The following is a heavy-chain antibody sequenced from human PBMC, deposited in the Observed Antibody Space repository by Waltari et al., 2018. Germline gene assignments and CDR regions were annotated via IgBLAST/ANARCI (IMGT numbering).Heavy chain of an antibody. CDR3: TDVSARGEN. V-gene: IGHV3-15*01. D-gene: IGHD2-21*01. J-gene: IGHJ4*02. Sequence: EVQLVESGGGLVKPGESPRLSCGSPGSNSSNAWMSWVRQAPGKGVGWVGRIRGKSDGGTTDYAAPVRGRFLISRDDSRDALSLQMDSLKIDDTAVCYCTDVSARGENWGQGTLVTVSS. CDR1: GSNSSNAW. CDR2: IRGKSDGGTT.